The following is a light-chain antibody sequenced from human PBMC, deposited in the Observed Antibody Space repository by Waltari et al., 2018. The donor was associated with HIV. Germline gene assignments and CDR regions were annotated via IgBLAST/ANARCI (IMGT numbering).Light chain of an antibody. J-gene: IGLJ2*01. Sequence: QSVLTQPPSVSGAPGQRVTIPGTGNSSDIGAGYDVHSSQQLPEQAPNRLISDNNNRPPGLTDRFSGSKSGTSSSLAITGLRAEDEADYYCQSYPASLTVSLIFGGGTRLTVL. V-gene: IGLV1-40*01. CDR3: QSYPASLTVSLI. CDR2: DNN. CDR1: SSDIGAGYD.